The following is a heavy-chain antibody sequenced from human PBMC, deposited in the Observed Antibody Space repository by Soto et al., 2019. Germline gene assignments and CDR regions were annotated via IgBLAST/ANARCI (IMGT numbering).Heavy chain of an antibody. CDR3: ARTTVTKSRDY. D-gene: IGHD4-17*01. J-gene: IGHJ4*02. CDR2: ISASGDGT. V-gene: IGHV3-23*01. Sequence: GGSLILSCAASGFTFISDAMSWVRQAPGKGLEYVSSISASGDGTYFADSVKGRFTISRDNSKNTLYLQMNSLRVEDTAVYYCARTTVTKSRDYWGQGTLVTVSS. CDR1: GFTFISDA.